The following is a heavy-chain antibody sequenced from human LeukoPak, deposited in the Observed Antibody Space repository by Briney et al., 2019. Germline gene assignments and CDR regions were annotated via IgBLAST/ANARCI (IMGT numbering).Heavy chain of an antibody. CDR2: VSSSGSTI. V-gene: IGHV3-11*01. CDR1: GFTFSDYY. CDR3: ARGGEMATRTKAFDI. D-gene: IGHD5-24*01. Sequence: GGSLRLSCAASGFTFSDYYMSWIRQAPGKGLEWVSYVSSSGSTIYYADSVKGRFTISRDNAKNSLYLQMNSLRAEDTAVYYCARGGEMATRTKAFDIWGQGTMVTVSS. J-gene: IGHJ3*02.